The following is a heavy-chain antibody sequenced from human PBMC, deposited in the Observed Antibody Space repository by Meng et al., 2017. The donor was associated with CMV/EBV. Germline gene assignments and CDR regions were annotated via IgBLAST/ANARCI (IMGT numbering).Heavy chain of an antibody. Sequence: QGQLQESGPGRVKPAQSLSLTFTVSGGSISSCDYYWSWIRQPPGKGLEWIGYIYYSGSTYYNPSLKSRVTISVDTSKNQFSLKLSSVTAADTAVYYCARDNRRGGVDYWGQGTLVTVSS. J-gene: IGHJ4*02. CDR1: GGSISSCDYY. CDR2: IYYSGST. CDR3: ARDNRRGGVDY. D-gene: IGHD3-3*01. V-gene: IGHV4-30-4*08.